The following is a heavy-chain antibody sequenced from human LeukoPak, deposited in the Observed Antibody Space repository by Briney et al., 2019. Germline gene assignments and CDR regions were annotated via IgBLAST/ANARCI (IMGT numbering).Heavy chain of an antibody. CDR3: ARHDGSSGPYYYYGMDV. J-gene: IGHJ6*02. CDR1: GYSFTSYW. Sequence: GESLKISCKGSGYSFTSYWIGWVRQMPGKGLEWMGIIYPGDSDTRYSPSFQGQVTISADKSISTAYLQWSSLKASDTAMYYCARHDGSSGPYYYYGMDVWGQGTTVTVSS. V-gene: IGHV5-51*01. CDR2: IYPGDSDT. D-gene: IGHD6-25*01.